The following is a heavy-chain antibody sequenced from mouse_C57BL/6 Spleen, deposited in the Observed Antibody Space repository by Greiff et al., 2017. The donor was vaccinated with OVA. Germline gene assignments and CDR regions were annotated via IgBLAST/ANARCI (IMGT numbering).Heavy chain of an antibody. CDR3: ARLITTVVEGY. D-gene: IGHD1-1*01. Sequence: QVQLKESGAELARPGASVKMSCKASGYTFTSYTMHWVKQRPGQGLEWIGYINPSSGYTKYNQKFKDKATLTADKSSSTAYMQLSSLTSEDSAVYYCARLITTVVEGYWGQGTTLTVSS. CDR1: GYTFTSYT. CDR2: INPSSGYT. V-gene: IGHV1-4*01. J-gene: IGHJ2*01.